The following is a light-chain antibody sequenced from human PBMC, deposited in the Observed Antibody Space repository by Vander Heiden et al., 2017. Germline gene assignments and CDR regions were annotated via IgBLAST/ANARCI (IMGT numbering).Light chain of an antibody. J-gene: IGKJ2*01. CDR1: RDINSI. Sequence: DIQMTQSPSPLSASVGHRVTITCRTNRDINSILNWYQQKPGRAPKLLIYDAAYLDTGVPSRFSGSGSGRHFTFTISSRQPEDFAAYYCRHYGNLRSYTFGQGTKLDFK. V-gene: IGKV1-33*01. CDR3: RHYGNLRSYT. CDR2: DAA.